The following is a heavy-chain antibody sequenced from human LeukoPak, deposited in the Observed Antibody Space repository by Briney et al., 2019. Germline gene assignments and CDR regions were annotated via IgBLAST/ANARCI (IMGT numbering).Heavy chain of an antibody. CDR1: GGSISSYY. CDR3: ARGVYETSIDY. V-gene: IGHV4-59*01. J-gene: IGHJ4*02. D-gene: IGHD5/OR15-5a*01. Sequence: PSETLSLTCTVSGGSISSYYWSWIRQPPGKGLEWIGYIYYSGSTNYNPSLKSRVTISVDTSKNQFSLKLSSVTAADTAVYYCARGVYETSIDYWGQGTLVTVSS. CDR2: IYYSGST.